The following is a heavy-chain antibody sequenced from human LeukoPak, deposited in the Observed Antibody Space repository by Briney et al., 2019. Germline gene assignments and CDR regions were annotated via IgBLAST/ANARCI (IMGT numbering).Heavy chain of an antibody. D-gene: IGHD3-10*01. CDR2: IYYSGST. CDR1: GGSINSSSYY. J-gene: IGHJ6*02. V-gene: IGHV4-39*07. Sequence: SETLSLTCTVSGGSINSSSYYWGWIRQPPGKGLEWIGSIYYSGSTYYNPSLKSRVTISVDTSKNQFSLKLSSVTAADTAVYYCARDCMVRGVIISYYYGMDVWGQGTTVTVSS. CDR3: ARDCMVRGVIISYYYGMDV.